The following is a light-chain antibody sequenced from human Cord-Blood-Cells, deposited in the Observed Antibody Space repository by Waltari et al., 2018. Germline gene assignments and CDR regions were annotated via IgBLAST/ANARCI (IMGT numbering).Light chain of an antibody. V-gene: IGKV4-1*01. J-gene: IGKJ2*03. CDR3: QQYYSTPYS. Sequence: DIVMTQSPASRAVSLGERATINCKSSQSVLYSSNNKNYLAWYQQKPLQPPKLLIYWASTRESGVPDRFSGSGSGTDFTLTISSLQAEDVAVYYCQQYYSTPYSFVQGTKLEIK. CDR1: QSVLYSSNNKNY. CDR2: WAS.